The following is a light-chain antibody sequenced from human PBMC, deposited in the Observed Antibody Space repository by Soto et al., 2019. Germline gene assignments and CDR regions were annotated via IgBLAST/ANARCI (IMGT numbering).Light chain of an antibody. CDR1: SSDVGHYNL. Sequence: QSALTQPASVSGSPGQSITISCTGTSSDVGHYNLVSWYQQHPGKAPKLLIYEVSKRPSEFSNRFSGSKSGNTASLTISGLQADDEADYYCCSYAGSVTHYVFGTGTKLTVL. CDR2: EVS. V-gene: IGLV2-23*02. J-gene: IGLJ1*01. CDR3: CSYAGSVTHYV.